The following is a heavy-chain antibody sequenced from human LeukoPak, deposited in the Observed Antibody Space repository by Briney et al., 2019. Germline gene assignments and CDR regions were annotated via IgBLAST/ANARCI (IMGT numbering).Heavy chain of an antibody. CDR1: GFTFSSYA. Sequence: GGSLRLSCAASGFTFSSYAMHWVRQAPGKGLDWVTVISYDGSNKHYADSVKGRFTISRDNSKNTLYLQMNSLKTEDTAVYYCARTPDYGGSSSHRYYYMDVWGKGTTVTVSS. V-gene: IGHV3-30-3*01. CDR3: ARTPDYGGSSSHRYYYMDV. J-gene: IGHJ6*03. CDR2: ISYDGSNK. D-gene: IGHD4-23*01.